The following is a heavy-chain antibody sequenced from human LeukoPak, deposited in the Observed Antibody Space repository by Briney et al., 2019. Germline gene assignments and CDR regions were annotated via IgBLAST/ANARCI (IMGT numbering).Heavy chain of an antibody. CDR1: GGSFSGYY. J-gene: IGHJ5*02. D-gene: IGHD3-10*01. V-gene: IGHV4-34*01. CDR3: ARLLVRGVDWFDP. CDR2: INHSGST. Sequence: PSETLSLTCAVYGGSFSGYYWSWIRQPPGKGLEWIGEINHSGSTNYNPSLKSRVTISVDTSKNQFSLKLSSVTAADTAVYYCARLLVRGVDWFDPWGQGTLVTVSS.